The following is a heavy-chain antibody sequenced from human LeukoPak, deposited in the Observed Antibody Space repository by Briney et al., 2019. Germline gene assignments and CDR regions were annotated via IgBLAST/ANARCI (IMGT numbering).Heavy chain of an antibody. J-gene: IGHJ5*02. CDR1: GYTFTSYY. CDR2: INPSGGST. V-gene: IGHV1-46*01. CDR3: ARGGTLVGAPNWFDP. D-gene: IGHD1-26*01. Sequence: ASVKVSCKASGYTFTSYYMHWVRQAPGQGLEWTGIINPSGGSTSYAQKFQGRVTMTRDTSTSTVYMELSSLRSEDTAVYYCARGGTLVGAPNWFDPWGQGTLVTVSS.